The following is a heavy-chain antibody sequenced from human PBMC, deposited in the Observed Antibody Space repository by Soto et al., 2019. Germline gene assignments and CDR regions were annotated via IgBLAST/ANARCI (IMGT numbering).Heavy chain of an antibody. CDR2: IYYSGST. V-gene: IGHV4-59*01. J-gene: IGHJ5*02. CDR3: ARGYCSGGSCQSDWFDP. D-gene: IGHD2-15*01. Sequence: SETLSLTCTVSGGSISSYYWSWIRQPPGKGLEWIGYIYYSGSTNYNPSLKSRVTISVDTSKNQFSLKLSSVTAADTAVYYCARGYCSGGSCQSDWFDPCGQGTLVTVSS. CDR1: GGSISSYY.